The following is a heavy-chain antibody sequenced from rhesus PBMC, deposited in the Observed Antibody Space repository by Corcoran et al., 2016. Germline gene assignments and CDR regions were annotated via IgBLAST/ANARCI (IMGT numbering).Heavy chain of an antibody. J-gene: IGHJ4*01. CDR1: GYSCTSYW. CDR3: AKYSWNNGFDY. Sequence: EVQLVQSGAEVKRPGESLKISCKTSGYSCTSYWFSWVRRMPGKGLEWMGAIDPSDSDTRYSPSFQGQVTISADKSISTAYLQWSSLKASDSATYYCAKYSWNNGFDYWGQGVLVTVSS. D-gene: IGHD1-20*01. CDR2: IDPSDSDT. V-gene: IGHV5-2*01.